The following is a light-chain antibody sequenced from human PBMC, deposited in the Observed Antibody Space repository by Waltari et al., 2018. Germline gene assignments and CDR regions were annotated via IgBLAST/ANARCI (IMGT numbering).Light chain of an antibody. CDR3: CSFTSRSTWV. Sequence: QSALTQPAPVSGSPGQSITISCTGTSSDVGGYNYVSWYQQHPGKAPKLLIFDVSNRPSGVSNRFSGSKSGNTASLTISGLQAEDESDYYCCSFTSRSTWVFGGGTKLTVL. CDR2: DVS. V-gene: IGLV2-14*01. J-gene: IGLJ3*02. CDR1: SSDVGGYNY.